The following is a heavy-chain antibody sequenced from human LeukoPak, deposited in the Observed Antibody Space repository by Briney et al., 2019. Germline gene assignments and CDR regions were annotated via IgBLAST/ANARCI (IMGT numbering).Heavy chain of an antibody. CDR1: GYTFTSFY. D-gene: IGHD6-19*01. Sequence: ASVKVSCKASGYTFTSFYMHWMRQAPGHGLEWIGWINPDNGATNSAQKFQGRVTMTRDTSINTVYMELSNLRSDDTAVYYCAGLITQWLAYFDYWGQGTLVTVSS. CDR3: AGLITQWLAYFDY. V-gene: IGHV1-2*02. J-gene: IGHJ4*02. CDR2: INPDNGAT.